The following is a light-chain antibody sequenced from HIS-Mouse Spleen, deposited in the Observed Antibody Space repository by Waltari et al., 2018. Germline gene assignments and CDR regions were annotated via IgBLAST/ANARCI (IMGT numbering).Light chain of an antibody. CDR3: CSYAGSSTWV. Sequence: QSALTQPASVSGSPGQSIPISCTGTSSDLGSYNLVSWYQQHPGKPPKLMIYEGSKRPSGVSNRFSGSKSGNTASLTISGLQAEDEADYYCCSYAGSSTWVFGGGTKLTVL. CDR2: EGS. J-gene: IGLJ3*02. V-gene: IGLV2-23*01. CDR1: SSDLGSYNL.